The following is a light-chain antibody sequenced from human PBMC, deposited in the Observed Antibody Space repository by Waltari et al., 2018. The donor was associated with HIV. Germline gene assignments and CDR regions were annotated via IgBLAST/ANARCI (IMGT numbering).Light chain of an antibody. CDR3: SSYVGSSTSWL. CDR1: SHHAAYYTY. V-gene: IGLV2-14*03. Sequence: QSALTQPASVSGSPGQSLVLPCTGTSHHAAYYTYVSWYQQHPGRDPKLVIYDVTSRPSGVWNRFSGSKSGNTASLTISGLRADDEADYYCSSYVGSSTSWLFGGGTKLTV. J-gene: IGLJ3*02. CDR2: DVT.